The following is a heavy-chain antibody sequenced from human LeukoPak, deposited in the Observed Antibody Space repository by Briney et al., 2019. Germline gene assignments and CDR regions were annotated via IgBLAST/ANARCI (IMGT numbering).Heavy chain of an antibody. Sequence: PSETLSLTCTVSGGSISSYYWSWIRQPPGKGLEWIGYIYYSGSTNYNPSLKSRVTISVDTSKNQFSLKLSSVTAADTAVYFCAVGTSYYGSEPDYWGQGTLVTVSS. V-gene: IGHV4-59*01. CDR1: GGSISSYY. CDR2: IYYSGST. D-gene: IGHD3-10*01. J-gene: IGHJ4*02. CDR3: AVGTSYYGSEPDY.